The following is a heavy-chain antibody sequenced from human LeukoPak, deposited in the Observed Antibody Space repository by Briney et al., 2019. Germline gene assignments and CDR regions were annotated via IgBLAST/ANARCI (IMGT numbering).Heavy chain of an antibody. D-gene: IGHD6-13*01. CDR1: GFTFSSYW. CDR2: INSDGSST. CDR3: ASRPRGWAAAGTDFQH. Sequence: PGGSLRLSCAASGFTFSSYWMHWVRQAPGKGLVWVSRINSDGSSTSYADSVKGRFTISRDNAKNTLYLQMNSLRAEDTAVYYCASRPRGWAAAGTDFQHWGQGTLVTVSS. V-gene: IGHV3-74*01. J-gene: IGHJ1*01.